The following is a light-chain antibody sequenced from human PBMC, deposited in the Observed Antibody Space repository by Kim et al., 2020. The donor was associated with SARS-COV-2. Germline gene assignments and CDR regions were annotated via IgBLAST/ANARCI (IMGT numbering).Light chain of an antibody. Sequence: GQSITISCTGTSSDVGGYNYVSWYQQHPGKAPKLMIYDVSNRPSGVSNRFSGSKSGNTASLNISGLQAEDEADYYCYSYTSSSTRVFGGGTKLTVL. J-gene: IGLJ3*02. CDR3: YSYTSSSTRV. V-gene: IGLV2-14*03. CDR1: SSDVGGYNY. CDR2: DVS.